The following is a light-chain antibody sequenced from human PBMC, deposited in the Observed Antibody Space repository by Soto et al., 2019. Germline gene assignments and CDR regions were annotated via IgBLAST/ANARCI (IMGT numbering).Light chain of an antibody. CDR1: SSNIASNT. CDR3: ASWDDSVNGNV. CDR2: SND. Sequence: QSVLTQPPSASGTPGQRVTVSCSGSSSNIASNTVNWYQQLPGTAPKLLIYSNDQRPSGVPDRFSASKSGTSASLAIRGLQSEDEADYYCASWDDSVNGNVFGTGTKVTVL. V-gene: IGLV1-44*01. J-gene: IGLJ1*01.